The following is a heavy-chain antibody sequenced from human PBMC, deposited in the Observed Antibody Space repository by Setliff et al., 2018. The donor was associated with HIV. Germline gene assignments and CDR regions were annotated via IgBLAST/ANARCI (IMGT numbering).Heavy chain of an antibody. V-gene: IGHV3-21*06. CDR2: ISPSGAYI. CDR1: GFTFSSHN. Sequence: GGSLRLSCATSGFTFSSHNMNWVRQVPGKGLEWVSSISPSGAYIYYADSMKGRFTISRDNAKNSLYLQMNSLTVEDTAVYYCARGDTTPIYPNYMDVWGKGTTVTVSS. D-gene: IGHD2-21*02. J-gene: IGHJ6*03. CDR3: ARGDTTPIYPNYMDV.